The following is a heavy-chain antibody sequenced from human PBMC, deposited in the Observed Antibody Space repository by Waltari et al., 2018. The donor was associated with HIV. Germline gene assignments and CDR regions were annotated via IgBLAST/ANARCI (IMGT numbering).Heavy chain of an antibody. CDR2: INPNSGGT. J-gene: IGHJ4*02. CDR1: GYTFTGYY. D-gene: IGHD3-3*01. V-gene: IGHV1-2*02. CDR3: ARGGLTIFGVVIPALDD. Sequence: QVQLVQSGAEVKKPGASVKVSCKASGYTFTGYYMHWVRQAPGQGLEWMGWINPNSGGTNYAQKFQGRVTMTRDTSISTAYMELSRLRSDDTAVYYCARGGLTIFGVVIPALDDWGQGTLVTVSS.